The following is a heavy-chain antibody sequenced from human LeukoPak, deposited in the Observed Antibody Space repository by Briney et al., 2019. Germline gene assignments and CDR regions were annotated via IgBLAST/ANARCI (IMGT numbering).Heavy chain of an antibody. J-gene: IGHJ4*02. D-gene: IGHD6-13*01. CDR1: GGSSSNYY. CDR2: IYYSGST. CDR3: ARDAPGIAAAGVY. V-gene: IGHV4-59*12. Sequence: SETLSLTGTVSGGSSSNYYWNWIRQPPGKGLEWIGYIYYSGSTTYNPSLKSRVTISVDTSKNQFSLKLSSVTAADTAVYYCARDAPGIAAAGVYWGQGTLVTVSS.